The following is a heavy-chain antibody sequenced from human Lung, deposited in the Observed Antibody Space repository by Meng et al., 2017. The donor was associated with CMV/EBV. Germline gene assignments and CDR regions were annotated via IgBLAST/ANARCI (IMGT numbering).Heavy chain of an antibody. V-gene: IGHV3-30*02. CDR3: TKDQNASRLGSITGVGVATPDALDV. J-gene: IGHJ3*01. D-gene: IGHD3-3*01. CDR2: IRYDGSNK. Sequence: GGSLRLXCAASGFTFSNYGIHWVRQAPGKGLEWVALIRYDGSNKYYADSVKGRFTISRDNSKNTLDLQMNSLRPEDTAVYYCTKDQNASRLGSITGVGVATPDALDVWGQGXMVTVSS. CDR1: GFTFSNYG.